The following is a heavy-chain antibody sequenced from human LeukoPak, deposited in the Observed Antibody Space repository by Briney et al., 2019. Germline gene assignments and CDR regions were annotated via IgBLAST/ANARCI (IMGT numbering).Heavy chain of an antibody. Sequence: PGGSLRLSCAASGFTFSSYTMNWVRQAPGKGLEWVSYISSSSSIIYYSDPVKGRFTISRDNAKSSLYLQMNSLRAEDTAVYYCARDYGCSGSSCYSIDYWGQGTLVTVSS. D-gene: IGHD2-15*01. V-gene: IGHV3-48*01. J-gene: IGHJ4*02. CDR2: ISSSSSII. CDR3: ARDYGCSGSSCYSIDY. CDR1: GFTFSSYT.